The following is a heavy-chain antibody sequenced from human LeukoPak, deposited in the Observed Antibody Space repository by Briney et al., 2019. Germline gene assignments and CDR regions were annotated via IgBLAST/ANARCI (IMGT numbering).Heavy chain of an antibody. CDR2: ISSSRSYI. CDR3: ARDWIVPAAMPHDY. J-gene: IGHJ4*02. Sequence: GGSLRLSCAPSGFTSSGYSMHWVRQAPGRGLEWVSSISSSRSYIYYADSVKGRFTTARDNAKHSLYLQRTSLRAEDTAVYYCARDWIVPAAMPHDYWGQGTLVTVSS. V-gene: IGHV3-21*01. CDR1: GFTSSGYS. D-gene: IGHD2-2*01.